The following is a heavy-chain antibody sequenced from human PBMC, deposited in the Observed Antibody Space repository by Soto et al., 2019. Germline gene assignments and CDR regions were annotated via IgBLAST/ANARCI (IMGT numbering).Heavy chain of an antibody. Sequence: QVQLQESGPRLVKPSETLTLKCTVSGGSVSSDKYLWGWIRQPPGKGLEWVASIRYGGATSGTNFYTPSLVGRHPISLDTSADQVSLRLPSVTATDTAVYYCASRDDQRSPPLGFHIWGQGTLVTVSS. CDR1: GGSVSSDKYL. J-gene: IGHJ3*02. D-gene: IGHD2-21*01. CDR3: ASRDDQRSPPLGFHI. CDR2: IRYGGATSGTN. V-gene: IGHV4-39*01.